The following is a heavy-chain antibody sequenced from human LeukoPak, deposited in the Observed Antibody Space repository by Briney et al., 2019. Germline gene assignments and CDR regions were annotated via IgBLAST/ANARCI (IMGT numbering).Heavy chain of an antibody. V-gene: IGHV1-46*01. CDR2: INPSGGST. CDR1: GYTFTSYY. J-gene: IGHJ6*04. Sequence: ASVNVSCKASGYTFTSYYMHWVRQAPGQGLEWMGIINPSGGSTSYAQKFQGRVTMTRDTSTSTVYMELSSLRSEDTAVYYCAREGRVVVAATPGPSYYYYGMDVWGKGTTVTVSS. D-gene: IGHD2-15*01. CDR3: AREGRVVVAATPGPSYYYYGMDV.